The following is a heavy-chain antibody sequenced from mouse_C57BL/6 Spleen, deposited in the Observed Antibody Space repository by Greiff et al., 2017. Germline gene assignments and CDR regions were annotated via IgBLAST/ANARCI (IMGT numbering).Heavy chain of an antibody. CDR1: GFTFSSYG. J-gene: IGHJ4*01. D-gene: IGHD1-1*02. CDR2: ISSGGSYT. Sequence: DVMLVESGGDLVKPGGSLKLSCAASGFTFSSYGMSWVRQTPDKRLEWVATISSGGSYTYYPDSVKGRFTISRDNAKNTLYLQMSSLKSEDTAMYYCARHGDYYAMDYWGQGTSVTVSS. CDR3: ARHGDYYAMDY. V-gene: IGHV5-6*02.